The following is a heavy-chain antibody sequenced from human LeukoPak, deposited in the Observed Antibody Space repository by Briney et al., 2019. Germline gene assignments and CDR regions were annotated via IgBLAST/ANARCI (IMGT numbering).Heavy chain of an antibody. D-gene: IGHD3-16*01. CDR3: ARFGWAFDI. Sequence: PGGSLRLSCAASGFTFSSYGMSWVRQAPGKGLEWVSAISGSGGGTYYADSVRGRFTISRDNSKNTLYLQVNSLRAEDTAVYYCARFGWAFDIWGQGTMVTVSS. J-gene: IGHJ3*02. V-gene: IGHV3-23*01. CDR2: ISGSGGGT. CDR1: GFTFSSYG.